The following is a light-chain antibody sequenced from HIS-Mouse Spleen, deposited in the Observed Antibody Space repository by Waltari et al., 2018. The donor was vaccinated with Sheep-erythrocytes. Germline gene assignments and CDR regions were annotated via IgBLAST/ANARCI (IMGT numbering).Light chain of an antibody. CDR3: CSYAGSSTLV. CDR1: SSDVGSYNL. Sequence: QSALTQPASVSGSPGQSITISCTGTSSDVGSYNLVSWYQQHPGKAPKTMIYEGSKRPSEVSNRFSGSKSGNTASLTISGLQAEDEADYYCCSYAGSSTLVFGGGTKLTVL. J-gene: IGLJ2*01. V-gene: IGLV2-23*01. CDR2: EGS.